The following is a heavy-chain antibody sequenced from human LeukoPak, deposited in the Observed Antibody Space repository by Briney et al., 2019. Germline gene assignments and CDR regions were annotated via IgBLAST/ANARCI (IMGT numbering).Heavy chain of an antibody. J-gene: IGHJ6*03. V-gene: IGHV3-21*01. CDR2: ISSSSSYI. CDR1: GFTFSSYS. Sequence: PGGSLRLSCAASGFTFSSYSMNWVRQAPGKGLEWVSSISSSSSYIYYADSVKGRFTISRDNAKNSLYLQMNSLRAEDTAVYYGAREPRTQYCSSTSCSYYYYYMDVWGKGTTVTVSS. CDR3: AREPRTQYCSSTSCSYYYYYMDV. D-gene: IGHD2-2*01.